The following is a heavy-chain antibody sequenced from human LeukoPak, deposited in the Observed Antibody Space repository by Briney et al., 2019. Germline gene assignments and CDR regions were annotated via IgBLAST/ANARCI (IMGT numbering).Heavy chain of an antibody. Sequence: SETLSLTCTVSGGSISSGSYYWSWIRQPAGKGLEWIGRIYTSGSTNYNPSLKSRVTISVDTSKNQFSLKLSSGTAADTAVYYCARGNYDFWSGYSNDYWGQGTLVTVSS. CDR2: IYTSGST. CDR1: GGSISSGSYY. D-gene: IGHD3-3*01. CDR3: ARGNYDFWSGYSNDY. V-gene: IGHV4-61*02. J-gene: IGHJ4*02.